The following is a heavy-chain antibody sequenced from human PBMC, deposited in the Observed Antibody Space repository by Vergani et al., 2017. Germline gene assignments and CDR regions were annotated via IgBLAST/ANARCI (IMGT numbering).Heavy chain of an antibody. V-gene: IGHV3-33*01. Sequence: QVQLVESGGGVVQPGRSLRLSCAASGFTFSSYGMHWVRLAPVKGLEWVAVIWYDGSNKYYADSVKGRFTISRDNSKNTLYLQKNSLRAEDTAVYYCARHDKQGSAFDIWGQGTMVTVSS. CDR3: ARHDKQGSAFDI. D-gene: IGHD7-27*01. J-gene: IGHJ3*02. CDR2: IWYDGSNK. CDR1: GFTFSSYG.